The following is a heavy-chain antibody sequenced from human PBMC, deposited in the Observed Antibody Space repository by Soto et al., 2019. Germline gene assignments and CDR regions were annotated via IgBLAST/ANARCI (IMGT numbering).Heavy chain of an antibody. D-gene: IGHD6-13*01. V-gene: IGHV4-30-4*08. Sequence: PSETLSLTCTVSGDSMSSGDNYWSWIRQPPGKGLECIAYIYHSGSAYYNPSFRSRGVISVDPSRNQFSLKLTSVTAADTAVYYCARVSWSRSRRAFDIWGQGTRVTVSS. CDR2: IYHSGSA. CDR3: ARVSWSRSRRAFDI. J-gene: IGHJ3*02. CDR1: GDSMSSGDNY.